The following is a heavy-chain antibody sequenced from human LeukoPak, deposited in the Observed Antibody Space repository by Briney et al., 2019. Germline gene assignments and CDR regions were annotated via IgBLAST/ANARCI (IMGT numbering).Heavy chain of an antibody. V-gene: IGHV1-2*02. Sequence: ASVKVSCKASGYTFTGYYMHWVRQAPGQGLEWMGWINPNSGGTNYAQKFQGRVTMTRDTSISTAYMELSRLRSDDTAVYYCAFFPRDIVVVPAATIDYWGQGTLVTVSS. D-gene: IGHD2-2*01. CDR2: INPNSGGT. CDR3: AFFPRDIVVVPAATIDY. J-gene: IGHJ4*02. CDR1: GYTFTGYY.